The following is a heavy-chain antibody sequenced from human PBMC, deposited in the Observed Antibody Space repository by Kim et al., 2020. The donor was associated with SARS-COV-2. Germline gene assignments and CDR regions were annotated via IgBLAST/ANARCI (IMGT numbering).Heavy chain of an antibody. V-gene: IGHV3-9*01. D-gene: IGHD2-2*01. J-gene: IGHJ4*02. Sequence: GGSLRLSCAASGFTFGDYAMHWVRQAPGKGLEWVSGISWNSGSIGYADSVKGRFTISRDNAKNSLYLQMNSLRAEDTALYYCAKDILGSSTSCYYYWGQGTLVTVSS. CDR1: GFTFGDYA. CDR2: ISWNSGSI. CDR3: AKDILGSSTSCYYY.